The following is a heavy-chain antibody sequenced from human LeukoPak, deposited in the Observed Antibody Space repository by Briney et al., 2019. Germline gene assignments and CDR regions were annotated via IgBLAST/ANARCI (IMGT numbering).Heavy chain of an antibody. CDR3: AKASRRSSSWWALDYYYYYMDV. CDR2: ISYDGSNK. D-gene: IGHD6-13*01. J-gene: IGHJ6*03. Sequence: QPGGSLRLSCAASGFTFSSYGMHWVRQAPGKGLEWVAVISYDGSNKYYADSVKGRFTISRDNSKNTLYLQMNSLRAEDTAVYYCAKASRRSSSWWALDYYYYYMDVWGKGTTVTVSS. V-gene: IGHV3-30*18. CDR1: GFTFSSYG.